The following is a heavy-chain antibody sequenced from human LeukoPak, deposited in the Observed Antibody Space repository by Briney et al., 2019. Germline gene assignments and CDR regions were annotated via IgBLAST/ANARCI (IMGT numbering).Heavy chain of an antibody. J-gene: IGHJ6*03. Sequence: PSETLSLTCTVSGYSISSGYYWGWIRQPPGKGLEWIGSIYHSGSTYYNPSLKSRVTISVDTSKNQFSLKLSSVTAADTAVYYCAREGTAGDYLQLYNYYYMDVWGKGTTVTVSS. D-gene: IGHD1-14*01. CDR2: IYHSGST. CDR1: GYSISSGYY. CDR3: AREGTAGDYLQLYNYYYMDV. V-gene: IGHV4-38-2*02.